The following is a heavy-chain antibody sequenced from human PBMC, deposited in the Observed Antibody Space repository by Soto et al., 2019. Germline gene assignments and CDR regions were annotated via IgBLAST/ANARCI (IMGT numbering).Heavy chain of an antibody. CDR1: GNTFTNFG. CDR3: ARVIPGAEAWFDP. J-gene: IGHJ5*02. D-gene: IGHD2-2*01. V-gene: IGHV1-18*01. CDR2: ISAYTDDP. Sequence: QGQLVQSGAEVKKPGASVKVSCTASGNTFTNFGVTWVRQAPGQGLEWMGWISAYTDDPNYAQKFQGRVTMTIDTSTSTAYLDLRSLTPDDTAVYYCARVIPGAEAWFDPRGQGTLVTVSS.